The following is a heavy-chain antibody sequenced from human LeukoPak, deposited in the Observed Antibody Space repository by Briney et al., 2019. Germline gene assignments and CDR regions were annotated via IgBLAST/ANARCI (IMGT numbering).Heavy chain of an antibody. V-gene: IGHV3-23*01. Sequence: GGSLKLSCAASGFTFRHFAMNWVRQAPGKGLEWVSVISVSDGSTYYADSVRGRFTISRDNSKNTLFLQLNGLRAEDTAIYYCARAMPSPTYYFDSWGQGTLVTVSS. CDR1: GFTFRHFA. CDR2: ISVSDGST. CDR3: ARAMPSPTYYFDS. D-gene: IGHD2-2*01. J-gene: IGHJ4*02.